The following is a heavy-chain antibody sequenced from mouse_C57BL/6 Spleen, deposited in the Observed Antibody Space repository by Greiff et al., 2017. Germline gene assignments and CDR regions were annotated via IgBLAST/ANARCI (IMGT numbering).Heavy chain of an antibody. D-gene: IGHD2-1*01. Sequence: VHVKQSGTVLARPGASVKMSCKTSGYTFTSYWMHWVKQRPGPGLEWIGAIYPGNSDTSYNQKFKGKAKLTAVTSASTAYMELSSLTNEDSAVYYCTRLGENGNYERAWFAYWGQGTLVTVSA. CDR2: IYPGNSDT. CDR1: GYTFTSYW. J-gene: IGHJ3*01. CDR3: TRLGENGNYERAWFAY. V-gene: IGHV1-5*01.